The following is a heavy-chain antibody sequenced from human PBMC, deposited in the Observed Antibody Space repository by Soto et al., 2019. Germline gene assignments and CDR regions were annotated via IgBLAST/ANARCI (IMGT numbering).Heavy chain of an antibody. J-gene: IGHJ4*02. D-gene: IGHD5-12*01. CDR2: IYHSGST. Sequence: QLQLQESGSGLVKPSQTLSLTCAVSGGSISSGGYSWSWIRQPPGKGLEWIGYIYHSGSTYYNPSLKRLVTIAVDMSKNQFSLKLSSVTAADTAVYYCAGGPGVARNYWGQGTLVTVSS. V-gene: IGHV4-30-2*01. CDR3: AGGPGVARNY. CDR1: GGSISSGGYS.